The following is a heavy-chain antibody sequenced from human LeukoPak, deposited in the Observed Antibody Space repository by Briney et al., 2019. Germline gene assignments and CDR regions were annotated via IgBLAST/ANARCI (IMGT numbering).Heavy chain of an antibody. CDR3: AKDFGEAAFDI. CDR2: ISYDGSDK. D-gene: IGHD3-10*01. V-gene: IGHV3-30*18. J-gene: IGHJ3*02. CDR1: GFTFSTYD. Sequence: GGSLRLSCAASGFTFSTYDMHWVRQAPGQGLEWVAIISYDGSDKYYADSVKGRFTISRDNSKNTLYLQMNGLRAEDTAVYYCAKDFGEAAFDIWGQGTMVTVSS.